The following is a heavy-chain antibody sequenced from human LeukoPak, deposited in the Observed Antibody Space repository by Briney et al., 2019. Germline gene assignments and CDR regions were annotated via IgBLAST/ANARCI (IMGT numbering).Heavy chain of an antibody. CDR2: IYYRGSA. CDR3: ARAGNYYTSGSYLGY. J-gene: IGHJ4*02. V-gene: IGHV4-59*01. D-gene: IGHD3-10*01. Sequence: SETLSLTCTVSGGSISSYYWSWIRQPPGKGLEWIGYIYYRGSANYNPSLKSRVTISVDTSKNQFSLKLSSVTAADTAVYYCARAGNYYTSGSYLGYWGQGTLVTVSS. CDR1: GGSISSYY.